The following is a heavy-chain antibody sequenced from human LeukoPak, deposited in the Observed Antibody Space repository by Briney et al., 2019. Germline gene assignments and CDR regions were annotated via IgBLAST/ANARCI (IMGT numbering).Heavy chain of an antibody. V-gene: IGHV3-9*01. Sequence: GGSLRLSCAASGFTFDDYAMHWVRQAPGKGLEGVSGISWNSGSIDYADSVKGRFTISRDNAKNSLYLQMNSLRAEDTALYYCAKDSNSGYSSGQDFDYWGQGTLVTVSS. CDR1: GFTFDDYA. CDR2: ISWNSGSI. J-gene: IGHJ4*02. CDR3: AKDSNSGYSSGQDFDY. D-gene: IGHD6-19*01.